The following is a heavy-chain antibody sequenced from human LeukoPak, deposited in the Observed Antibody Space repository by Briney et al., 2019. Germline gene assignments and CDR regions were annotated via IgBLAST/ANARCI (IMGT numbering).Heavy chain of an antibody. CDR3: ARGTYYYDSSGYYRDY. V-gene: IGHV1-46*01. J-gene: IGHJ4*02. D-gene: IGHD3-22*01. CDR2: INPSGGST. CDR1: GYTFTSYY. Sequence: ASVKVSCKASGYTFTSYYMHWARQAPGQGLEWMGIINPSGGSTSYAQKFQGRVTMTRDTSTSTVYMKLSSLRSEDTAVYYCARGTYYYDSSGYYRDYWGQGTLVTVSS.